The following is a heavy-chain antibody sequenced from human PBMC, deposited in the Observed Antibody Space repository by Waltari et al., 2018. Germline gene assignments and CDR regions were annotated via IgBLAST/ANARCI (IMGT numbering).Heavy chain of an antibody. CDR1: GFSLRGPQMC. J-gene: IGHJ6*02. CDR2: IDWDDDK. Sequence: QVTLRESGPALVRPTQTPPLTCPFPGFSLRGPQMCVSWTRQPPGKALEWLARIDWDDDKYYSPSLQTRLTISKDTSKNQVVLTMTDMGLVDTATYYCVRENRRTMIRGSMDVWGQGAMVTVSS. D-gene: IGHD3-22*01. CDR3: VRENRRTMIRGSMDV. V-gene: IGHV2-70*15.